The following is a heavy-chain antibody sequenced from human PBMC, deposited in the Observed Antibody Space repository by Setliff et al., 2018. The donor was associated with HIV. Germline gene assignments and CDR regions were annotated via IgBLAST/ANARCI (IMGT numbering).Heavy chain of an antibody. D-gene: IGHD2-15*01. CDR1: GYSISSGYY. V-gene: IGHV4-38-2*01. CDR2: MHQSGST. CDR3: GVALGGHCSDGRCYCFDL. Sequence: PSETLSLTCAVSGYSISSGYYWGWIRQPPGEGLEWIGSMHQSGSTYYSPSLKSRVTISVDRSKNQLSLRLTSVTAADTAVYYCGVALGGHCSDGRCYCFDLWGQGAPVTVSS. J-gene: IGHJ4*02.